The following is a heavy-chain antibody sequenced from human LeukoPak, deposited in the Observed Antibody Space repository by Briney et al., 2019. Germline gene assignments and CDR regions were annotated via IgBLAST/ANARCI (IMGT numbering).Heavy chain of an antibody. CDR1: GGTFSSYA. V-gene: IGHV1-69*04. CDR2: IIPILGIA. CDR3: ARDPSIAAAGDYYYYGMDV. D-gene: IGHD6-13*01. J-gene: IGHJ6*02. Sequence: SVKVSCKASGGTFSSYAISWVRQAPGQGLEWMGRIIPILGIANYAQKFQGRVTITADKSTSTAYMELGSLRSEDTAVYYCARDPSIAAAGDYYYYGMDVWGQGTTVTVSS.